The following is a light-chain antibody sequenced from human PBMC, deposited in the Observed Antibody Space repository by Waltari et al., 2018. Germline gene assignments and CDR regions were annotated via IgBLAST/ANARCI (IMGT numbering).Light chain of an antibody. CDR1: QSLLDSEDGNTY. CDR2: EVS. Sequence: DIVMTQTPLSLSVTLGEPASISCRSSQSLLDSEDGNTYLDWYLQKAGQSPQLLIYEVSNRASGVPDRFSVSGSDTDFTLKISRVEGEDVGVYYCMQGIEYPWTFGQGTKVEIK. J-gene: IGKJ1*01. CDR3: MQGIEYPWT. V-gene: IGKV2-40*01.